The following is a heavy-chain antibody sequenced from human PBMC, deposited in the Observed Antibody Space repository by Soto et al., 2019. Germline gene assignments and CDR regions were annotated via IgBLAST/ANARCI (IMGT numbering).Heavy chain of an antibody. CDR1: GFTFSSYA. CDR3: ARSMIVVVITYYFDY. D-gene: IGHD3-22*01. CDR2: ISGSGGST. Sequence: GGSLRLSCAASGFTFSSYAMSWVRQAPGKGLEWVSAISGSGGSTYYADSVKGRFTISRDNSKNTLYLQMNSLRAEDTAVYYCARSMIVVVITYYFDYWGQGTLVTVSS. J-gene: IGHJ4*02. V-gene: IGHV3-23*01.